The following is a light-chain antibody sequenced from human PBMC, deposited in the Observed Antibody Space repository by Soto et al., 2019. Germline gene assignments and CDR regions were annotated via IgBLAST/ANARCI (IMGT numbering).Light chain of an antibody. J-gene: IGLJ3*02. Sequence: QSALTQPRSVSGSPGQSVTISCTGTSSDIGGYNYVPWYQQHPGKAPKLMIYDVNKRPSGVPDRFSGSKSGNTASLTISGLQAEDEADYYCSSYAATYQEFGGGTKLTVL. CDR3: SSYAATYQE. CDR2: DVN. V-gene: IGLV2-11*01. CDR1: SSDIGGYNY.